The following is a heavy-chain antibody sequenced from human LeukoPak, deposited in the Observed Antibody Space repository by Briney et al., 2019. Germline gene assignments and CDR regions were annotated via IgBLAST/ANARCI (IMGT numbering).Heavy chain of an antibody. J-gene: IGHJ4*02. CDR3: ARGTMVAPGVDY. Sequence: GGSLRLSCAASGFTVSSNYMSWVRQAPGKGLVWVSRINTDGSVTSYADSVKGRFTISRDNARNTLYLQMSSLRAEDTAVYYCARGTMVAPGVDYWGQGTLVTVSS. CDR1: GFTVSSNY. D-gene: IGHD4-23*01. CDR2: INTDGSVT. V-gene: IGHV3-74*01.